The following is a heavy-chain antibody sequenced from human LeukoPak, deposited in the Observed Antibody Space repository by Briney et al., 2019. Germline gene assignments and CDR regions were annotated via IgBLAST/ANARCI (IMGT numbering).Heavy chain of an antibody. V-gene: IGHV1-18*01. CDR2: ISAYNGNT. CDR1: GYTFTSYG. J-gene: IGHJ4*02. Sequence: GASVKVSCKASGYTFTSYGISWVRQAPGQGLEWMGWISAYNGNTNYAQELQGRVTMTTDTSTSTAYMELRSLRSDDTAVYYCASDKAGYSYGSPFDYWGQGTLVTVSS. D-gene: IGHD5-18*01. CDR3: ASDKAGYSYGSPFDY.